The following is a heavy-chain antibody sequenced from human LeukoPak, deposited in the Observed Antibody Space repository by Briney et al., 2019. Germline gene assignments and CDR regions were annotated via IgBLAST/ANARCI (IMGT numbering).Heavy chain of an antibody. J-gene: IGHJ3*02. D-gene: IGHD2-15*01. CDR2: IYHSGYT. CDR3: ARFLGYCTGGSCFGTFDI. V-gene: IGHV4-4*02. CDR1: GGSISSTNW. Sequence: PSGTLSLTCAVSGGSISSTNWWSWVRQPPGKGLEWIAEIYHSGYTNYNPSLKSRVTISVDKSRNQFSLNLSSVTAADTAVYYCARFLGYCTGGSCFGTFDIWGRGTVVTVSS.